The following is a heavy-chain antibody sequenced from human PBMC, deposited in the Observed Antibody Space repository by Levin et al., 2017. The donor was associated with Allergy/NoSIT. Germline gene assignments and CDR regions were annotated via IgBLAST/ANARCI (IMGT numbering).Heavy chain of an antibody. D-gene: IGHD3-22*01. CDR1: GYTLTELS. CDR3: ATLDDGSGYPSSPFDY. Sequence: GESLKISCKVSGYTLTELSMHWVRQAPGKGLEWMGGFDPEDGETIYAQKFQGRVTMTEDTSTDTAYMELSSLRSEDTAVYYCATLDDGSGYPSSPFDYWGQGTLVTVSS. J-gene: IGHJ4*02. CDR2: FDPEDGET. V-gene: IGHV1-24*01.